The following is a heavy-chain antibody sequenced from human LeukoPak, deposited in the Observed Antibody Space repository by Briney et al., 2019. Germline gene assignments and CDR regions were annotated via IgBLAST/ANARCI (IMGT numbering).Heavy chain of an antibody. CDR1: GFTFSSYW. CDR2: INSGGSSI. D-gene: IGHD2-2*01. V-gene: IGHV3-74*01. Sequence: GGSLRLSCAASGFTFSSYWMHWIRQAPGKGLVWVSCINSGGSSISYADSVKGRFTISRDNAKNSLYLQMNSLRAEDTAVYYCARVGDSFIVVVPAAVYYFDYWGQGTLVTVSS. CDR3: ARVGDSFIVVVPAAVYYFDY. J-gene: IGHJ4*02.